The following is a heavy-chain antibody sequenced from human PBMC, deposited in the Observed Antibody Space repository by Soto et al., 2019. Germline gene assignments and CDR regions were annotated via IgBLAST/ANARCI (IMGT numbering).Heavy chain of an antibody. J-gene: IGHJ4*02. V-gene: IGHV3-30*18. D-gene: IGHD1-20*01. Sequence: GGSLRLSCAASGFTFSSYGMHWVRQAPGKGLEWVAVISYDGSNKYYADSVKGRFTISRDNSKNTLYLQMNSLRAEDTAVYYCAKDQRGYNWNHVGSAFDDWGQGTLVTVSS. CDR2: ISYDGSNK. CDR3: AKDQRGYNWNHVGSAFDD. CDR1: GFTFSSYG.